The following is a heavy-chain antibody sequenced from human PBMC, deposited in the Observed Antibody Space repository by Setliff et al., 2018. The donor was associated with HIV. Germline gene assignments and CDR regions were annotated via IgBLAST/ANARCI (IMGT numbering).Heavy chain of an antibody. Sequence: PSETLSLTCGVYGGSFSGYYWSWIRQSPGKGLEWLGYIYYSGSTTYNPSLKSRVTMSIDTSKNQFSLKLRSVTAADTAVYYCARDPPGYGDSNDYWGQGTLVTVSS. CDR3: ARDPPGYGDSNDY. D-gene: IGHD4-17*01. CDR2: IYYSGST. J-gene: IGHJ4*02. V-gene: IGHV4-34*11. CDR1: GGSFSGYY.